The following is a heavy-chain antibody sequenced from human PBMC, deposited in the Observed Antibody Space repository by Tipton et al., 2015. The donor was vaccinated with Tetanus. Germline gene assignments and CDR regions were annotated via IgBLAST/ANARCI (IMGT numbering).Heavy chain of an antibody. CDR1: GFTVSSNY. V-gene: IGHV3-53*01. CDR3: ARDRYITMLGY. CDR2: IYSGGST. Sequence: SLRLSCAASGFTVSSNYMSWVRQAPGKGLEWVSVIYSGGSTYYADSGKGRFTISRDNSKNTLYLQMNSLRAEDTAVYYCARDRYITMLGYWGQGTLVTVSS. J-gene: IGHJ4*02. D-gene: IGHD3-10*02.